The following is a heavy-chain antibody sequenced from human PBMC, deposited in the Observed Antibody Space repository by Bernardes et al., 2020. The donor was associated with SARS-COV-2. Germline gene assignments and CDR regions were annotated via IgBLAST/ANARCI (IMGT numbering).Heavy chain of an antibody. D-gene: IGHD6-13*01. Sequence: GGSLRLSCAASGFTFDDYAMHWVRQAPGKGLEWVSGISWNSGSIGYADSVKGRFTISRDNAKNSLYLQMNSLRAEDTTLYYCAKGSIAAGTSGVDYWGQGTLVTVSS. CDR2: ISWNSGSI. CDR3: AKGSIAAGTSGVDY. J-gene: IGHJ4*02. V-gene: IGHV3-9*01. CDR1: GFTFDDYA.